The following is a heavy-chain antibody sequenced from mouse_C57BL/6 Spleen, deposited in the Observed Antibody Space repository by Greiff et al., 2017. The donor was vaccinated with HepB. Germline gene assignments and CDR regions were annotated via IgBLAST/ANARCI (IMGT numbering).Heavy chain of an antibody. V-gene: IGHV1-22*01. Sequence: VQLQQSGPELVKPGASVKMSCKASGYTFTDYNMHWVKQSHGKSLEWIGYINPNNGGTSYNQKFKGKATLTVNKSSSTAYMELRSLTSEDSAVYYCARSGTGDWYFDVWGTGTTVTVSS. CDR3: ARSGTGDWYFDV. CDR1: GYTFTDYN. J-gene: IGHJ1*03. D-gene: IGHD4-1*01. CDR2: INPNNGGT.